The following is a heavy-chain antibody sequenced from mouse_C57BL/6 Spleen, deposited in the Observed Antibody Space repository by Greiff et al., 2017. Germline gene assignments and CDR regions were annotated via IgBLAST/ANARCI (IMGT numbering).Heavy chain of an antibody. V-gene: IGHV1-15*01. CDR3: TRVWDTYYFDY. D-gene: IGHD4-1*01. CDR1: GYTFTDYE. CDR2: IDPETGGT. Sequence: LQESGAELVRPGASVTLSCKASGYTFTDYEMRWVKQTPVHGLEWIGAIDPETGGTAYNQKFKGKAILTADKSSSTAYMELRSLTSEDSAVYYCTRVWDTYYFDYWGQGTTLTVSS. J-gene: IGHJ2*01.